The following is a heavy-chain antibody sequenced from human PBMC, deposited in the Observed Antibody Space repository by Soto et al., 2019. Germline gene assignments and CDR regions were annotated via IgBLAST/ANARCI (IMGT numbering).Heavy chain of an antibody. CDR3: ATTAVDYGDYGGDYYGMDV. CDR1: GGSISSYY. Sequence: QVQLQESGPGLVKPSETLSLTCTVSGGSISSYYWSWIRQPPGKGLEWIGYIYYSGSTNYNPSLKSRVTISVDTSKNQFSLKLISVTAADTAVYYCATTAVDYGDYGGDYYGMDVWGQGTTVTVSS. D-gene: IGHD4-17*01. V-gene: IGHV4-59*08. CDR2: IYYSGST. J-gene: IGHJ6*02.